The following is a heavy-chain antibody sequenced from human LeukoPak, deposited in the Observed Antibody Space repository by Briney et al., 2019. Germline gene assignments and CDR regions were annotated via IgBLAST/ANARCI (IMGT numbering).Heavy chain of an antibody. CDR2: IYNDGST. CDR1: GFTVSGTY. Sequence: GGSLRLSCAASGFTVSGTYMSWVRQPPGKGLEWVSVIYNDGSTYYADSVKGRFTLSRDNSKNTLFLQMKDLRAEDTAVYFCARDCCSSSFASDYWGQGTPVNVSS. V-gene: IGHV3-66*01. J-gene: IGHJ4*02. CDR3: ARDCCSSSFASDY. D-gene: IGHD6-6*01.